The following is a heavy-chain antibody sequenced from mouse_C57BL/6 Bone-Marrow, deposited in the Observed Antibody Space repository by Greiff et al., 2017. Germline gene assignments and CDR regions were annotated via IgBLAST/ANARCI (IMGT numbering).Heavy chain of an antibody. V-gene: IGHV7-1*01. CDR2: SRNKANDYTT. Sequence: EVNVVESGGGLVQSGRSLRLSCATSGFTFSDFYMEWVRQAPGKGLEWIAASRNKANDYTTEYSASVKGRFIVARDTSQSILYLQMNALRAEDTAMYYCARDARRCYGSSYPFAYWGQGTLVTVSA. CDR1: GFTFSDFY. D-gene: IGHD1-1*01. J-gene: IGHJ3*01. CDR3: ARDARRCYGSSYPFAY.